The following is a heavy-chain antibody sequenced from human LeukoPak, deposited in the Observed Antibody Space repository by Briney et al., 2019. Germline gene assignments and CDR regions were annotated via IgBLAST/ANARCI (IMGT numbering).Heavy chain of an antibody. V-gene: IGHV3-7*03. Sequence: GGSLRLSCAASGFTFSNYAMTWVRQAPGKGLEWVANIKQDGSEKYYVDSVKGRFTISRDNSKNSLYLQMNSLRTEDTALYYCAKDMGEFDYWGQGTLVTVSS. J-gene: IGHJ4*02. CDR1: GFTFSNYA. CDR3: AKDMGEFDY. CDR2: IKQDGSEK. D-gene: IGHD1-26*01.